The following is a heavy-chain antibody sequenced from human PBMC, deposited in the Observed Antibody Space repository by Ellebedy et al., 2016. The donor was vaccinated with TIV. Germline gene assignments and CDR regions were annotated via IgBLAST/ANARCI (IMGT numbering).Heavy chain of an antibody. CDR3: AKTETGSPDY. Sequence: GESLKISXAASGFTFSDYYMSWIRQAPGKGLEWVSYISSSSSYTNYADSVKGRFTISRDNAKNSLYLQMNSLRVEDTAVYYCAKTETGSPDYWGQGTLVTVSS. CDR1: GFTFSDYY. J-gene: IGHJ4*02. V-gene: IGHV3-11*03. D-gene: IGHD3-9*01. CDR2: ISSSSSYT.